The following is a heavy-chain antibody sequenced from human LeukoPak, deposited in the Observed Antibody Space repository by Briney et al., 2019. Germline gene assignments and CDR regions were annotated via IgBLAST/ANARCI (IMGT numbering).Heavy chain of an antibody. Sequence: PGGSLRLSCAASGFTFSSYDMSWVRQAPGKGLEWVANIKQDGIEQYYVDSVKGRFTISRDNAKNSLYLQMNSLRAEDTALYYCARVGGSAWHFDCWGQGSLVTVSS. CDR1: GFTFSSYD. D-gene: IGHD6-19*01. J-gene: IGHJ4*02. CDR2: IKQDGIEQ. CDR3: ARVGGSAWHFDC. V-gene: IGHV3-7*01.